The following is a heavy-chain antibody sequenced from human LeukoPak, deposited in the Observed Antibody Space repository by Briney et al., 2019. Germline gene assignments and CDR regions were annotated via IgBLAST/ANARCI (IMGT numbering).Heavy chain of an antibody. CDR2: ISGGGGST. Sequence: GGSLRLSCAASGFTFSNYAMNWVRKAPGKGLEWVSTISGGGGSTYYADSVKGRFTISRDNSKNTLYLQMNSLRAEDTAVYYCAKGRRDAYNFDFDYWGQGTPVTVSS. V-gene: IGHV3-23*01. D-gene: IGHD5-24*01. CDR1: GFTFSNYA. CDR3: AKGRRDAYNFDFDY. J-gene: IGHJ4*02.